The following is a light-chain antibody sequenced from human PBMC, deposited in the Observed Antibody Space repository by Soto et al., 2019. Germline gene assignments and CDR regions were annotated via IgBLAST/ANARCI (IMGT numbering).Light chain of an antibody. V-gene: IGLV3-21*04. CDR2: NDS. CDR3: QMWDSSSDVF. Sequence: SSELTQSPSVSVAPGKTASITCGGNNIGSRSVHWYQQKPGQAPVLVIYNDSDRPSGITERFSGSNSGNTATLTISRVEAGDEADYYCQMWDSSSDVFFGGGTKVTVL. CDR1: NIGSRS. J-gene: IGLJ2*01.